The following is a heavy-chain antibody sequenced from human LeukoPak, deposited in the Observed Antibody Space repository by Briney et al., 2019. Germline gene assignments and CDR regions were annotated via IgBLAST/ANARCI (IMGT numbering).Heavy chain of an antibody. J-gene: IGHJ4*02. D-gene: IGHD3-3*01. Sequence: SETLSLTCAVYGGSFSGYYWSWIRQPPGKGLEWIGEINHSGSTNYNPSLKSRVTISVDTSKNQFSLKLSSVTAADTAVYYCARISLRLSDYWGQGTLVTVSS. CDR2: INHSGST. V-gene: IGHV4-34*01. CDR1: GGSFSGYY. CDR3: ARISLRLSDY.